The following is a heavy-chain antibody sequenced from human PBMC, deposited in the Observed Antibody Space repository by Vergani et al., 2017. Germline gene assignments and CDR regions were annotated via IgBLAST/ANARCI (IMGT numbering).Heavy chain of an antibody. CDR2: IYPGDSDT. J-gene: IGHJ6*03. CDR3: SRGVADRGAAGSWYPRGYYYIDV. Sequence: EVQLVQSGAEVKKPGESLKISCKGSGYSFTSYWIGWVRQMPGKGLEWLGIIYPGDSDTSYSPSFQGQVTISADKSISTAYLQWSSLKASDAAMYYCSRGVADRGAAGSWYPRGYYYIDVWGKGTTVTVSS. V-gene: IGHV5-51*03. D-gene: IGHD6-13*01. CDR1: GYSFTSYW.